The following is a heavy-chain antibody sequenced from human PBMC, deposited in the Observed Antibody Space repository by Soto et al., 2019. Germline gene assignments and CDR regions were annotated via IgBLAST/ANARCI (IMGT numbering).Heavy chain of an antibody. D-gene: IGHD2-15*01. CDR1: GGSISSGDYY. CDR3: AREGKIWGDYYYYYGMDV. CDR2: IYYSGST. V-gene: IGHV4-30-4*01. Sequence: SETLSLTCTVSGGSISSGDYYWSWIRQPPGKGLEWIGYIYYSGSTYYNPSLKSRVTISVDTSKNQFSLKLSSVTAADTAVYYCAREGKIWGDYYYYYGMDVWGQGTTVTVSS. J-gene: IGHJ6*02.